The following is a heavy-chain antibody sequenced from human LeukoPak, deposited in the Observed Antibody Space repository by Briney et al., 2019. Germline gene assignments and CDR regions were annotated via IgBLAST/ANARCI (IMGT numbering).Heavy chain of an antibody. D-gene: IGHD1-26*01. CDR2: MYISGST. CDR1: GVSVTNYY. Sequence: SETLSLTCTVSGVSVTNYYWAWIRQPAGKGLEWIGRMYISGSTNYNPSLKSRVTISIDKTKNEFSLRLRSVTAADTAVYYCARDYLVGAPLDSWGQGTLVTASP. CDR3: ARDYLVGAPLDS. J-gene: IGHJ4*02. V-gene: IGHV4-4*07.